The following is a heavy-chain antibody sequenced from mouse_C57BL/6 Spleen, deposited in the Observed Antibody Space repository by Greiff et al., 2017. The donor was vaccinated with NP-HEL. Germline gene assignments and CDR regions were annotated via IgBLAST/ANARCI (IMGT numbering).Heavy chain of an antibody. Sequence: QVQLQQPGAELVMPGASVKLSCKASGYTFTSYWMHWVKQRPGQGLEWIGEIDPSDSYTNYNQKFKGKSTLTVDKSSSTAYMQLSSLTSEDSAVYYCARGYGSGRAMDYWGQGTSVTVSS. CDR2: IDPSDSYT. J-gene: IGHJ4*01. V-gene: IGHV1-69*01. D-gene: IGHD1-1*01. CDR3: ARGYGSGRAMDY. CDR1: GYTFTSYW.